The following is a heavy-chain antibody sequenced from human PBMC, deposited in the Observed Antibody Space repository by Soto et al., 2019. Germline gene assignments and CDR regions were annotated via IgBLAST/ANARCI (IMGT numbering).Heavy chain of an antibody. CDR3: ARGEYSSGWYQGGD. J-gene: IGHJ4*02. V-gene: IGHV3-30-3*01. CDR2: ISYDGSNK. D-gene: IGHD6-19*01. Sequence: QVQLVESGGGVVQPGRSLRLSCAASGFTFSSYAMHWVRQAPGKGLEWVAVISYDGSNKYYADSVKGRFTISRDNSKNPLELQMNRLGAGDTAGYYRARGEYSSGWYQGGDWGQGTLVTVSS. CDR1: GFTFSSYA.